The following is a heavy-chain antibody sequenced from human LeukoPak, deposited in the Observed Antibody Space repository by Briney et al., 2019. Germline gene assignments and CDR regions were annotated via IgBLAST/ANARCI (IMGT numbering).Heavy chain of an antibody. CDR2: ISWNSGSI. J-gene: IGHJ3*02. CDR3: AKGQTMVRGVIVDAFDI. Sequence: GGSLRLSCAASGFTFDDYAMHWVRQAPGKGLEWVSGISWNSGSIGYADSVKGRFTISRDNAKNSLYLQMNSLRAEDTALYYCAKGQTMVRGVIVDAFDIWGQGTMVTVSS. D-gene: IGHD3-10*01. CDR1: GFTFDDYA. V-gene: IGHV3-9*01.